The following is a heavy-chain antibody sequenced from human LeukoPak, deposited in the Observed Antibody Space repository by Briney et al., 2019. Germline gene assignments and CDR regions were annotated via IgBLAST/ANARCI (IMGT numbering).Heavy chain of an antibody. J-gene: IGHJ6*02. CDR1: GGSISSYY. V-gene: IGHV4-4*07. CDR2: IYTSGST. D-gene: IGHD3-22*01. CDR3: ARDYYDSSGYYYYYGMDV. Sequence: SETLSLTCTVSGGSISSYYWSWTRQPAGKGLEWIGRIYTSGSTNYYPSLKSRVTMSVDTSKNQFSLKLSSVTAADTAVYYCARDYYDSSGYYYYYGMDVWGQGTTVTVSS.